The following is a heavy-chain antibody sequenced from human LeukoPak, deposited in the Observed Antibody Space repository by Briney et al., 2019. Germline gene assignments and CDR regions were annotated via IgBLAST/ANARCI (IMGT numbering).Heavy chain of an antibody. D-gene: IGHD1-26*01. Sequence: ASVKVSCKASGGTFRTFAISWVRQAPGQGLEWMGGIIPIFGIPDSAQKFQGRLTITADESTTTAYMELRSLRSDDTAVYYCARLRTHGGSYYISYYYYYYYMDVWGKGTTVTVSS. CDR3: ARLRTHGGSYYISYYYYYYYMDV. V-gene: IGHV1-69*13. CDR1: GGTFRTFA. CDR2: IIPIFGIP. J-gene: IGHJ6*03.